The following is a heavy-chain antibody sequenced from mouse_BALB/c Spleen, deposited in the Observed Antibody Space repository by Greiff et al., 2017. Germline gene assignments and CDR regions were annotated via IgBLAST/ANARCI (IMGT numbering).Heavy chain of an antibody. CDR1: GFSLTGYG. CDR3: ARASMITTPYYFDY. D-gene: IGHD2-4*01. V-gene: IGHV2-6-7*01. J-gene: IGHJ2*01. CDR2: IWGDGST. Sequence: QVQLKESGPGLVAPSQSLSITCTVSGFSLTGYGVNWVRQPPGKGLEWLGMIWGDGSTDYNSALKSRLSISKDNSKSQVFLKMNSLQTDDTARYYCARASMITTPYYFDYWGQGTTLTVSS.